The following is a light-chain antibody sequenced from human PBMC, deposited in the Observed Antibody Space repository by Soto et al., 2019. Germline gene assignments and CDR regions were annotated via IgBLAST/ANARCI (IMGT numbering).Light chain of an antibody. J-gene: IGKJ3*01. Sequence: DIQMTQSPSTLAASVGDRVTITCRASQNINRWLAWYQQKPGKAPKFLIYDASSLESGVPSRFSGSGSGTEFTLTIASLQPDDFATYYCQQYDGNFGPGTKVDFK. CDR3: QQYDGN. V-gene: IGKV1-5*01. CDR2: DAS. CDR1: QNINRW.